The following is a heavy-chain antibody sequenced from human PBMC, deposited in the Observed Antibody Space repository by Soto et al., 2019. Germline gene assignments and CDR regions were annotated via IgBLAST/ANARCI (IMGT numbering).Heavy chain of an antibody. CDR2: IIPILGTT. D-gene: IGHD5-12*01. CDR1: RETFNNYA. V-gene: IGHV1-69*13. J-gene: IGHJ4*02. CDR3: AAGGRDGYIK. Sequence: GASVKVSCKTSRETFNNYAITWVRQAPGHGLDWMGGIIPILGTTKYAQKFQSRVTMTADESTSTAYMELSSLRSEHRAVYYCAAGGRDGYIKWGQGTQGTVST.